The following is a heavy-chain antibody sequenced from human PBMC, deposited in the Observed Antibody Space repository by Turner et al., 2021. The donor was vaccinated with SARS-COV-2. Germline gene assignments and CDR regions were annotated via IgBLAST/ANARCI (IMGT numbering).Heavy chain of an antibody. CDR1: GFTVSSTY. CDR2: IYSGGST. J-gene: IGHJ3*02. V-gene: IGHV3-53*02. CDR3: ARGYSSGWYQSGAFDI. D-gene: IGHD6-19*01. Sequence: VQLVETVGGLIQRGGSLRLSCAASGFTVSSTYMSWFRQAQGKGLEWVSVIYSGGSTYNADSVKGGCTSSRDNSKNTKNLQINSLRAEDTAVYYGARGYSSGWYQSGAFDIWGQGTMVTVSS.